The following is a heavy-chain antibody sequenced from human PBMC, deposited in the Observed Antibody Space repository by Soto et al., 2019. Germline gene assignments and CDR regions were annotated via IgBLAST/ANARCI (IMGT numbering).Heavy chain of an antibody. CDR2: ISYDGSNK. J-gene: IGHJ4*02. CDR3: ARVYEELLAPLWY. CDR1: GFTFSSYA. D-gene: IGHD2-15*01. V-gene: IGHV3-30-3*01. Sequence: GGSLRLSCAASGFTFSSYAMHWVRQAPGKGLEWVAVISYDGSNKYYADSVKGRFTISRDNSKNTLYLQMNSLRAEDTAVYYCARVYEELLAPLWYWGPGTLVTVSS.